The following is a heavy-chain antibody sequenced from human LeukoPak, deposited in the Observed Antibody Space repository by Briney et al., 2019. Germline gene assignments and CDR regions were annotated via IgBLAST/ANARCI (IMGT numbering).Heavy chain of an antibody. V-gene: IGHV3-21*01. D-gene: IGHD5-12*01. J-gene: IGHJ3*02. CDR3: AREVSGLRTDAFDI. CDR2: ISSSSSYI. Sequence: PGGSLRLSCAASGFTFSKSWMGWVRQAPGKGLEWVSSISSSSSYIYYADSVKGRFTISRDNAKNSLYLQMNSLRAEDTAVYYCAREVSGLRTDAFDIWGQGTMVTVSS. CDR1: GFTFSKSW.